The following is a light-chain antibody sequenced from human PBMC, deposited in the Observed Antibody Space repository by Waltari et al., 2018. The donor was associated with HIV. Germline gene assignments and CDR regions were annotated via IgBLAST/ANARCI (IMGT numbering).Light chain of an antibody. J-gene: IGKJ5*01. Sequence: ENVLTQSPATLSLSPGARATLSCRASQSVRNYLAWFQQKPGQPPRLLIYDASNRATGVPDRFSGSGSGTDFTLTISNLEPEDSAVYYCQQRSNWITFGQGTRLEIK. CDR1: QSVRNY. CDR2: DAS. CDR3: QQRSNWIT. V-gene: IGKV3-11*01.